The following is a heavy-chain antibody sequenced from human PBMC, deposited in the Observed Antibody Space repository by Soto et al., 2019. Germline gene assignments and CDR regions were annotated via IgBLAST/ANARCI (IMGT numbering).Heavy chain of an antibody. CDR1: GFTFSSYA. D-gene: IGHD1-26*01. Sequence: QVQLVESGGGVVQPGRSLRLSCAASGFTFSSYAMHWVRQAPGKGLEWVAVISYDGSNKYYADSVKGRFTISRDNSKNKLYLQMNSLRAEDTAVYYCARDRDELERAHFGYWGQGTLVTVSS. V-gene: IGHV3-30-3*01. CDR3: ARDRDELERAHFGY. J-gene: IGHJ4*02. CDR2: ISYDGSNK.